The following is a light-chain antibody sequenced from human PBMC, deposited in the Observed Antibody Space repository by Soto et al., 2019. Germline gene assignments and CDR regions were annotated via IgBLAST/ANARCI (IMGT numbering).Light chain of an antibody. J-gene: IGKJ5*01. Sequence: DIQMTQSPSTLSASVGDRVTITCRASQSIDDWLAWYQQKPGKAPKLLIYTASSLQSGVPSRFSGSGSGTESTLTISSLQPDDFATYYCQQYHRYITFGQGTRLEIK. CDR2: TAS. CDR3: QQYHRYIT. CDR1: QSIDDW. V-gene: IGKV1-5*03.